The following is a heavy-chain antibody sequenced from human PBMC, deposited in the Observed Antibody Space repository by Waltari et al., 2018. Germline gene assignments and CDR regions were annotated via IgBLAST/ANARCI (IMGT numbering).Heavy chain of an antibody. D-gene: IGHD4-17*01. CDR2: IYYSGST. Sequence: QVQLQESGPGLVKPSETLSLTCTVSGGSISSYYWSWLRQPPGKGLEWIGYIYYSGSTNYNPSLKSRVTISVDTSKNQFSLKLSSVTAADTAVYYCARMTYGGGRFDYWGQGTLVTVSS. CDR1: GGSISSYY. J-gene: IGHJ4*02. V-gene: IGHV4-59*01. CDR3: ARMTYGGGRFDY.